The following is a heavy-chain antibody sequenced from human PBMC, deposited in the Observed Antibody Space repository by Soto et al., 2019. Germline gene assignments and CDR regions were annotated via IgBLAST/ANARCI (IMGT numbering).Heavy chain of an antibody. Sequence: PGESLKISCKGSGYSFTSYWIGWVRQMPGKGLEWMGIIYPGDFDTRYSPSFQGQVTISADKSISTAYLQWSSLKASDTAMYYCARVYYDILTGYSYYYGMDVWGQGTTVTVSS. CDR2: IYPGDFDT. CDR1: GYSFTSYW. D-gene: IGHD3-9*01. V-gene: IGHV5-51*01. CDR3: ARVYYDILTGYSYYYGMDV. J-gene: IGHJ6*02.